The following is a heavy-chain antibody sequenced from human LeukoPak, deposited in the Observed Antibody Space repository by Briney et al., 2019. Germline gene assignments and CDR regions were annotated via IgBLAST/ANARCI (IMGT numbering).Heavy chain of an antibody. CDR2: IIPIFGTA. D-gene: IGHD4-17*01. CDR3: ASLHYGDYDGIDY. Sequence: SVKVSCKASGGTFSSYANSWVRQAPGQGLEWMGGIIPIFGTANYAQKFQGRVTITADKSTSTAYMELSSLRSEDTAVYYCASLHYGDYDGIDYWGQGTLVTVSS. CDR1: GGTFSSYA. J-gene: IGHJ4*02. V-gene: IGHV1-69*06.